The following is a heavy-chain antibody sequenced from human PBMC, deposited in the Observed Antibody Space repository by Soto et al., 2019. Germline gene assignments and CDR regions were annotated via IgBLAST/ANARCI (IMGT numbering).Heavy chain of an antibody. CDR1: GGSIISGGYY. Sequence: SETLSLTCTVSGGSIISGGYYWSWIRQHPGNGLEWIGYIYYSGSTYHNPSLKSRVTISVDTSKNQFSLKLSSVTAADTAVYYCAREVVVTAMTGNWFDPWGQGTLVTVSS. CDR3: AREVVVTAMTGNWFDP. J-gene: IGHJ5*02. D-gene: IGHD2-21*02. CDR2: IYYSGST. V-gene: IGHV4-31*03.